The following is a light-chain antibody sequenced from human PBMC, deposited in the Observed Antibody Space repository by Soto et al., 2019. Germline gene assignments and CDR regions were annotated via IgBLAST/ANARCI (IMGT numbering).Light chain of an antibody. CDR1: SSDIHDYKF. CDR3: TSYARSGYV. Sequence: QSALTQPASVSGSPGQSITISCTGTSSDIHDYKFVSWYQQHPGRAPKLIIYEVTRRPSGVSDRFSGSKSGNMASLTISGLKAEDEADYYCTSYARSGYVFGTGTKLTVL. V-gene: IGLV2-14*01. J-gene: IGLJ1*01. CDR2: EVT.